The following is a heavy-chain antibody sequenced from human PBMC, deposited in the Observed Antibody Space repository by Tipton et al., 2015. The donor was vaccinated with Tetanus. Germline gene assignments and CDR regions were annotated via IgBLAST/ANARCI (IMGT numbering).Heavy chain of an antibody. V-gene: IGHV3-30*04. CDR3: ARGSGYSSSSPDDY. CDR2: ISYDGSNK. Sequence: SLRLSCAASGFTFSSYAMHWVRQAPGKGLEWVAVISYDGSNKYYADSVKGRFTISRDNSKNTLYLQMNSLRAEDTAVYYCARGSGYSSSSPDDYWGQGTLVTVSS. D-gene: IGHD6-6*01. CDR1: GFTFSSYA. J-gene: IGHJ4*02.